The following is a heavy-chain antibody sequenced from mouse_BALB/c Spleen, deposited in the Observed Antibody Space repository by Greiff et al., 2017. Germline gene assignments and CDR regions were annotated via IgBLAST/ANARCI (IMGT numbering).Heavy chain of an antibody. V-gene: IGHV1-77*01. CDR3: ARHGHYGDYFDY. CDR1: GYTFTDYY. J-gene: IGHJ2*01. CDR2: IYPGSGNT. D-gene: IGHD2-1*01. Sequence: QVQLQQSGAELARPGASVKLSCKASGYTFTDYYINWVKQRTGQGLEWIGEIYPGSGNTYYNEKFKGKATLTADKSSSTAYMQLSSLTSEDSAFYFCARHGHYGDYFDYWGQGTTLTVSS.